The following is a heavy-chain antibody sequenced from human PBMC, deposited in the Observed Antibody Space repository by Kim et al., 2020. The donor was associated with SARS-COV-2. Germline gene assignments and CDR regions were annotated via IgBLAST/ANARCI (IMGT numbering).Heavy chain of an antibody. Sequence: GGSLRLSCAASGFAFNTYCMNWVRQAPGKGLEWVANMREHGIDKYYGDSVKGRFTISRDNAKNSLYLQMKNLRAEDTAVYYCVKGGGTVDDWGEGILVT. D-gene: IGHD3-16*01. CDR2: MREHGIDK. CDR3: VKGGGTVDD. J-gene: IGHJ4*02. V-gene: IGHV3-7*01. CDR1: GFAFNTYC.